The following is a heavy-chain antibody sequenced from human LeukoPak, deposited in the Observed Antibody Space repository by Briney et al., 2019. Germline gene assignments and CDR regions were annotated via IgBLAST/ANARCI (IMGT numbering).Heavy chain of an antibody. CDR1: GFTFSSFW. CDR2: IKQDGSDR. J-gene: IGHJ4*02. V-gene: IGHV3-7*04. D-gene: IGHD6-19*01. CDR3: ARDESSARYYY. Sequence: GGSLRLSCAASGFTFSSFWMTWVRQAPGKGLEWVANIKQDGSDRYYVDSVKGRFTISRDNAKNSLYLQMNTLRVEDTAVYYCARDESSARYYYWGQGALVTVSS.